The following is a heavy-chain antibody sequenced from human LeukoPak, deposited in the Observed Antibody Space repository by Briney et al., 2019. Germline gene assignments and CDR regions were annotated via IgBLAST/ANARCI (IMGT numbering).Heavy chain of an antibody. CDR1: GFTFSSYA. J-gene: IGHJ5*01. Sequence: GRSLRLSCAASGFTFSSYAMHWVRQAPGKGLEWVAVISYDGSNKYYAESVKGRFTISRDNSKNTLYLQMNSLRVEDTAVYFCAKIDTFDYDTSGRHWLDSWGQGTLVTVSS. D-gene: IGHD4/OR15-4a*01. CDR3: AKIDTFDYDTSGRHWLDS. CDR2: ISYDGSNK. V-gene: IGHV3-30*14.